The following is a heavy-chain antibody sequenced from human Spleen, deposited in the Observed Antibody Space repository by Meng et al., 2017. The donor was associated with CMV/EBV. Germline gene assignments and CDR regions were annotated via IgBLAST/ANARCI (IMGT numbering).Heavy chain of an antibody. CDR3: ARDRVVPAATIDY. J-gene: IGHJ4*02. Sequence: AEGVVSPVHTRCCPGLVCGGSLCGYYRSWMRQPRAEGGEWMGEINHSGSDNYNPSLENRVTITVDTSKYQFSLTLSSVTAAHRAVYYCARDRVVPAATIDYWGQGTLVTVSS. D-gene: IGHD2-2*01. V-gene: IGHV4-34*01. CDR1: GGSLCGYY. CDR2: INHSGSD.